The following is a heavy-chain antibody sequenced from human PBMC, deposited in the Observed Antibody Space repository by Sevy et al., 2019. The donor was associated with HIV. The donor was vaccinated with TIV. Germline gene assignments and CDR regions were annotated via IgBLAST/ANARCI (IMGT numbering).Heavy chain of an antibody. Sequence: ASVKVSCKASGGTFSSYAISWVRQAPGQGLEWMGGIIPIFGTANYAQKFQGRVTITADESTSTAYMELSSLGSEDTAVYYCAREGTAVAGTGYNWFDPWGQGTLVTVSS. D-gene: IGHD6-19*01. CDR2: IIPIFGTA. CDR3: AREGTAVAGTGYNWFDP. CDR1: GGTFSSYA. V-gene: IGHV1-69*13. J-gene: IGHJ5*02.